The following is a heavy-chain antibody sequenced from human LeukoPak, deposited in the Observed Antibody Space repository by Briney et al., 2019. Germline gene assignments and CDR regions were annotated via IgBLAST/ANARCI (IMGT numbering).Heavy chain of an antibody. J-gene: IGHJ4*02. CDR2: IYYSGST. CDR3: ARRQGVGATV. D-gene: IGHD1-26*01. V-gene: IGHV4-39*01. CDR1: GGSISSSSYY. Sequence: SSETLSLTCTVSGGSISSSSYYWGWIRQPPGKGLEWIGSIYYSGSTYYNPSLKSRVTISVDTSKNQFSLKLSSVTAADTAVYYCARRQGVGATVWGQGTLVTVSS.